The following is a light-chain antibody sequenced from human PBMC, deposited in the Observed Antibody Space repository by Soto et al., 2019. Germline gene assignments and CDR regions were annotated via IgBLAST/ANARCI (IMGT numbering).Light chain of an antibody. V-gene: IGKV3-20*01. J-gene: IGKJ3*01. Sequence: EIVLTQSPGTLSLSPGERATLSCRASQSVSSSYLAWYQQKPGQAPRLPIYGASSRATGIPDRFSGSGSGPDFTLTISRLEPEDFAVYYCQQYGSSPLFTFGPGTKVDIK. CDR3: QQYGSSPLFT. CDR1: QSVSSSY. CDR2: GAS.